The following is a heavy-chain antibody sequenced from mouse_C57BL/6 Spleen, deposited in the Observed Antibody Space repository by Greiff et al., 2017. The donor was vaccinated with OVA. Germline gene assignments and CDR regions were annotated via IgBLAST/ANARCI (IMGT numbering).Heavy chain of an antibody. CDR3: ARGEAQAPFAY. D-gene: IGHD3-2*02. Sequence: QVQLKESGAELVRPGTSVKVSCKASGYAFTNYLIEWVKQRPGQGLEWIGVINPGSGGTNYNEKFKGKATLTADKSSSTAYMQLSSLTSEDSAVYFCARGEAQAPFAYWGQGTLVTVSA. J-gene: IGHJ3*01. CDR1: GYAFTNYL. CDR2: INPGSGGT. V-gene: IGHV1-54*01.